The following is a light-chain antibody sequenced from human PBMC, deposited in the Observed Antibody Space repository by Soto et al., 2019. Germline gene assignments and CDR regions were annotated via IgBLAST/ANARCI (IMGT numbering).Light chain of an antibody. Sequence: QSALTQPASVSGSPGQSITISCTGSSSDVGRYNLVSWYQQHPGKAPKLIIYADIERPSGVSNRLSGSKSGNTASLTISGLQNEDEADYYCCSYAGGTSVVFGGGTKLTVL. J-gene: IGLJ2*01. CDR3: CSYAGGTSVV. CDR1: SSDVGRYNL. CDR2: ADI. V-gene: IGLV2-23*01.